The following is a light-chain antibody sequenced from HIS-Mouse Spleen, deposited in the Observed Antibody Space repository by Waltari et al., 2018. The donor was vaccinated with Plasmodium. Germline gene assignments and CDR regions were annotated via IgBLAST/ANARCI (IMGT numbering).Light chain of an antibody. Sequence: SYELTQPPSVSVSPGQTARITCSGDALPNKYSYWYQQKSGQAPVLVNYEDSKRPSGIPGRFSGSSSGTMATLTISGAQVEDEADYYCYSTDSSGNHRVFGGGTKLTAL. V-gene: IGLV3-10*01. CDR3: YSTDSSGNHRV. J-gene: IGLJ3*02. CDR1: ALPNKY. CDR2: EDS.